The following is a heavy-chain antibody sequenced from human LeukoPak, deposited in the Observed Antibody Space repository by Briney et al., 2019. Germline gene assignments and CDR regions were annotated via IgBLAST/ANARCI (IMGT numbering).Heavy chain of an antibody. V-gene: IGHV4-39*01. Sequence: SSETLSLTCTVSGGSISSSTYYWGWIRQPPGKGLEWIGSIYYSGSTYYGPSLKSRVTISVDTSKNQFSLKLNSVTAADTAVYHCARQQRICSGGSCYLWFDPWGQGTLVTVSS. CDR3: ARQQRICSGGSCYLWFDP. J-gene: IGHJ5*02. CDR1: GGSISSSTYY. D-gene: IGHD2-15*01. CDR2: IYYSGST.